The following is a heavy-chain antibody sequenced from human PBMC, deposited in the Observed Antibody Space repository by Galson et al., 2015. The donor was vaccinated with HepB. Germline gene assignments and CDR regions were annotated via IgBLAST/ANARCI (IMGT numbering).Heavy chain of an antibody. CDR1: GGTFSSYA. Sequence: SVKVSCKASGGTFSSYAISWVRQAPGQGLEWMGGIIPILGIANYAQKFQGRVTITADKSTCTAYMELSSLRSEDTAVYYCASPGRGGAARLPQGFDYWGQGTLVTVSS. D-gene: IGHD6-6*01. V-gene: IGHV1-69*10. CDR3: ASPGRGGAARLPQGFDY. J-gene: IGHJ4*02. CDR2: IIPILGIA.